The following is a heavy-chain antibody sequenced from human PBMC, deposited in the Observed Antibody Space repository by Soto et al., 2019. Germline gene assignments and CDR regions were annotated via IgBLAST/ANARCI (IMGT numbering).Heavy chain of an antibody. J-gene: IGHJ6*04. Sequence: GGSLRLSCAASGFTFSSYGMHWVRQAPGKGLEWVAVIWYDGSNKYYADSVKGRFTISRDNSKNTLYLQMNSLRAEDTAVYYCARAKNLELLSYYYGMDVWGEGTTVTVSS. V-gene: IGHV3-33*01. CDR3: ARAKNLELLSYYYGMDV. D-gene: IGHD1-7*01. CDR1: GFTFSSYG. CDR2: IWYDGSNK.